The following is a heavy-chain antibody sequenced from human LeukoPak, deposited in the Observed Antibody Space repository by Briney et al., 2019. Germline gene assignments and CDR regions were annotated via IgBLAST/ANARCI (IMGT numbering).Heavy chain of an antibody. V-gene: IGHV4-34*01. J-gene: IGHJ4*02. CDR3: ARGRGAARFVTIEFDY. CDR1: GGSFSGYH. D-gene: IGHD6-6*01. Sequence: SETLSLTCAVYGGSFSGYHWSWIRQPPGKGLEWIGEINHRGSTNYNPSHKSRITMSVDTSKNQFSLKLSSVTAADTAVYYCARGRGAARFVTIEFDYWGQGALVTVSS. CDR2: INHRGST.